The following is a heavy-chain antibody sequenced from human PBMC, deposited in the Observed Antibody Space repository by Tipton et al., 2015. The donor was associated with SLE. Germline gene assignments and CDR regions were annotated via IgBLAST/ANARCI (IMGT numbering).Heavy chain of an antibody. CDR2: IYYSGST. CDR1: GGSISSYY. Sequence: LRLSCTVSGGSISSYYWSWIRQPPGKGLEWIGYIYYSGSTNYNPSLKRRVTISVDTSKNQFSLKLSSVTAADTAVYYCARDGYYYGFIWGQGTLVTVSS. CDR3: ARDGYYYGFI. V-gene: IGHV4-59*01. D-gene: IGHD3-10*01. J-gene: IGHJ4*02.